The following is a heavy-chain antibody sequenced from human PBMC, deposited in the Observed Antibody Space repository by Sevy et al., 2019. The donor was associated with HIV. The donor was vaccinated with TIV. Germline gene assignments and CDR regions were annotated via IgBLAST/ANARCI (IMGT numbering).Heavy chain of an antibody. V-gene: IGHV3-21*01. J-gene: IGHJ5*01. CDR3: SRLLVLGWFDS. CDR1: GFTFSSYS. CDR2: ISSSGSNL. Sequence: GGFLRLSCAASGFTFSSYSMNWVRQAPGKGLEWVSSISSSGSNLYYADSVKGRFTISRDNAKNSLYLQINSLRAEDTAVHYCSRLLVLGWFDSWGQGTLVHVSS. D-gene: IGHD3-10*01.